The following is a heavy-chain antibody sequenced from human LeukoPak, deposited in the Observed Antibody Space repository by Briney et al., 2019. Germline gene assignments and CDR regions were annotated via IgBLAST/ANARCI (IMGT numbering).Heavy chain of an antibody. V-gene: IGHV4-39*01. Sequence: SETLSLTCAVSGGSISATTTYYWGWIRQTPGKGLEFIGSVYHSGNTYYNPSLNSRVTISVVTSNNQFSLKLNSVTAADSAMYYCARLVEGAGSWSYPWGRGTLVTVSS. J-gene: IGHJ5*02. CDR2: VYHSGNT. CDR1: GGSISATTTYY. D-gene: IGHD2-21*01. CDR3: ARLVEGAGSWSYP.